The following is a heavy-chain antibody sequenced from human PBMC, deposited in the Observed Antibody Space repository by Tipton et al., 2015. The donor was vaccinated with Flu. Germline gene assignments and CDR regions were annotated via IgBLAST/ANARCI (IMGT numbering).Heavy chain of an antibody. Sequence: LRLSCTVSGYSISSGYYWGWIRQPPGKGLEWIGSICHSGSTYYNPSLKSRVTISVDTSKNQFSLKLSSVPAADTAVYYCARGTLWFGDTSGWFDPWGQGTLVTVSS. CDR3: ARGTLWFGDTSGWFDP. D-gene: IGHD3-10*01. CDR1: GYSISSGYY. V-gene: IGHV4-38-2*02. CDR2: ICHSGST. J-gene: IGHJ5*02.